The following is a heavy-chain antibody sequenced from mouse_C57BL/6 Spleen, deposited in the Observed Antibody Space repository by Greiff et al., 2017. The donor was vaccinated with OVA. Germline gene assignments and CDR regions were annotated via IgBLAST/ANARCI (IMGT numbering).Heavy chain of an antibody. V-gene: IGHV1-43*01. CDR1: GYSFTGYY. CDR2: INPSTGGT. CDR3: ARNYDYLDY. J-gene: IGHJ2*01. D-gene: IGHD2-4*01. Sequence: VQLKQSGPELVKPGASVKISCKASGYSFTGYYMHWVKQSSEKSLEWIGEINPSTGGTSYNQKFKGKATLTVDKSSSTAYMQLKSLTSEDSAVYYCARNYDYLDYWGQGTTLTVSS.